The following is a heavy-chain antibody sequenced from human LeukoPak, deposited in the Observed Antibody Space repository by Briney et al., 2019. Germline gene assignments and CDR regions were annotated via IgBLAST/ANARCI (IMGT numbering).Heavy chain of an antibody. V-gene: IGHV4-61*02. Sequence: SQTLSLTCTVSGGSISSGSYYWSSIRQPAGKGLEWIGRIYTSGSTNYNPSLKSRVTISVDTSKNQFSLKLSSVTAADTAVYYCARSYSYGLYYWGQGTLVTVSS. CDR1: GGSISSGSYY. CDR3: ARSYSYGLYY. D-gene: IGHD5-18*01. J-gene: IGHJ4*02. CDR2: IYTSGST.